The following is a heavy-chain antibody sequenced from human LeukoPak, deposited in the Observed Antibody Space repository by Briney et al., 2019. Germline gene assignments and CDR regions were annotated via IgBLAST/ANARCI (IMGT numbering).Heavy chain of an antibody. J-gene: IGHJ4*02. D-gene: IGHD3-10*01. V-gene: IGHV3-23*01. CDR3: AKRGVVIRVFLVGLHKEAYYFDS. CDR2: ISDSGGRT. Sequence: GGSLRLSCAVSGITLSNYGMSWVRQAPGKGLEWVAGISDSGGRTNYADSVKGRFTTSRDSPKNTLYLQMNTLRAEDTAVYFCAKRGVVIRVFLVGLHKEAYYFDSWGQGALVTVSS. CDR1: GITLSNYG.